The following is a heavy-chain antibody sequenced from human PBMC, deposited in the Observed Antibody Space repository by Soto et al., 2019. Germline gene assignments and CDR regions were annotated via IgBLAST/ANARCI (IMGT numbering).Heavy chain of an antibody. J-gene: IGHJ5*02. CDR1: GFTFISYA. CDR2: ISGSGGST. D-gene: IGHD6-13*01. Sequence: EVQLLESGGGLVQPGGSMRLSCAASGFTFISYAMSWVRQAPGKGLEWVSAISGSGGSTYYADSVKGRFTISRDNSKNTLYLQMNSLRAEDTAVYYCANAISSSWPNNWFDPWGQGTLVTVSS. CDR3: ANAISSSWPNNWFDP. V-gene: IGHV3-23*01.